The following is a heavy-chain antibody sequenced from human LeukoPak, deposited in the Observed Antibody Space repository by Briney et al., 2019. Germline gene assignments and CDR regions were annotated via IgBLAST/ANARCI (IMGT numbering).Heavy chain of an antibody. V-gene: IGHV3-23*01. CDR3: AKDRGDSGWYLDY. CDR2: ITSGSST. CDR1: GFTFSNYA. J-gene: IGHJ4*02. Sequence: GGSLRLSCAASGFTFSNYAMTWVRQAPGKGLEWVSAITSGSSTYYAESVKGRFTISRDNSKNTLYLQMNSLRAEDTAVYYCAKDRGDSGWYLDYWGQGTLVTVSS. D-gene: IGHD6-19*01.